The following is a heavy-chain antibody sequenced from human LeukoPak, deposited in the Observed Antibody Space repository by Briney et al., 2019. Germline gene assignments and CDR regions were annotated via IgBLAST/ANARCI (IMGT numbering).Heavy chain of an antibody. V-gene: IGHV3-23*01. CDR3: AKDLDSSGYYSGENFDY. CDR1: GFTFSSYA. CDR2: ISASRGRT. D-gene: IGHD3-22*01. Sequence: GGSLRLSCAASGFTFSSYAMNWVRQAPGKGLEWVAIISASRGRTYYADSVKGRFTISRDNSKNTLYLQMNSLRAEDKALYYCAKDLDSSGYYSGENFDYWGQGTMVTVSS. J-gene: IGHJ4*02.